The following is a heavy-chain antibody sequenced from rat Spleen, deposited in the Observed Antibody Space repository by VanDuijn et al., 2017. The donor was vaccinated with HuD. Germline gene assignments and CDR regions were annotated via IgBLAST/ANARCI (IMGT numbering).Heavy chain of an antibody. CDR3: AREYRYNYDYVMDA. CDR1: GFSLTINS. J-gene: IGHJ4*01. CDR2: IWGDGST. V-gene: IGHV2-1*01. Sequence: QVQLKESGTGLVQPSQTLSLTCTVSGFSLTINSLHWIRVRQPPGKGLEWMGGIWGDGSTDYNSALKSRLSISRDTSKSQVFLKMNSLQTEDIATYYCAREYRYNYDYVMDAWGQGASVTVSS. D-gene: IGHD1-5*01.